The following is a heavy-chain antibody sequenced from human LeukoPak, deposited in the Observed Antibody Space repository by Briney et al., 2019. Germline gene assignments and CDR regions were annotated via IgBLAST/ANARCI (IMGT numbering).Heavy chain of an antibody. V-gene: IGHV4-59*12. CDR3: ARRGLSPDY. CDR2: IYYSGST. CDR1: GGSISSYY. D-gene: IGHD3-3*02. J-gene: IGHJ4*02. Sequence: SETLSLTCTVSGGSISSYYWSWIRQPPGKGLEWIGYIYYSGSTNYNPSLKSRVTISVDTSKNQFSLKLSSVTATDTAVYYCARRGLSPDYWGQGTLVTVSS.